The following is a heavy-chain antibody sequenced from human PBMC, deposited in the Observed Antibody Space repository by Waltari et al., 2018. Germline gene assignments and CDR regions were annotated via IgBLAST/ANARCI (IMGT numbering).Heavy chain of an antibody. CDR1: GYTFTSYY. D-gene: IGHD5-12*01. CDR3: ARVHRLYSGYDRGNDAFDI. CDR2: INPSGGST. V-gene: IGHV1-46*01. J-gene: IGHJ3*02. Sequence: QVQLVQSGAEVKKPGASVKVSCKASGYTFTSYYMHWLRQAPGQGLEWMGIINPSGGSTSYAQKFQGRVTMTRDTSTSTVYMELSSLRSEDTAVYYCARVHRLYSGYDRGNDAFDIWGQGTMVTVSS.